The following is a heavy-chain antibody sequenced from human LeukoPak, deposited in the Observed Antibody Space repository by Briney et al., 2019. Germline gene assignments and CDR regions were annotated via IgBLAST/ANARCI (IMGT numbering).Heavy chain of an antibody. CDR1: GFTVSSNY. Sequence: GGSLRLSCAASGFTVSSNYMSWVRQAPGKGLEWVSVIYSGGSTYYADSVKGRFTISRDNSKNTLYLQMNSLRAEDTAVYYCASSSMFGEFPLTTRYGMDVWGQGTTVTVSS. D-gene: IGHD3-10*02. V-gene: IGHV3-53*01. J-gene: IGHJ6*02. CDR2: IYSGGST. CDR3: ASSSMFGEFPLTTRYGMDV.